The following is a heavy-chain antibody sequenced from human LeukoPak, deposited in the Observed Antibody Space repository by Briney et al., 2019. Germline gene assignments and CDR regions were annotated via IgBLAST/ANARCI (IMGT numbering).Heavy chain of an antibody. D-gene: IGHD3-10*01. Sequence: GGSLRLSCAASGFTFSASTMHWVRQASGKGLEWVGRIRSKTNNYATAYTASVKGRFTISRDDSENTVYLQMNSLKTEDTAVYYCIYGSGSHSVNFDYWGQGTLVTVSS. V-gene: IGHV3-73*01. CDR1: GFTFSAST. CDR3: IYGSGSHSVNFDY. CDR2: IRSKTNNYAT. J-gene: IGHJ4*02.